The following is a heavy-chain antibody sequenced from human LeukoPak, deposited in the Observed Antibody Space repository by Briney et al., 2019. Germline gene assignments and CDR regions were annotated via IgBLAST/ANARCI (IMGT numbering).Heavy chain of an antibody. V-gene: IGHV3-21*01. J-gene: IGHJ1*01. CDR3: ARVRLFCSGGSCYDDPEDFLH. CDR1: GFTFSSYA. Sequence: PGGSLRLSCAASGFTFSSYAMSWVRQAPGKGLEWVSSISSSSSYISYADSVKGRFTISRDNAKNSLYLQMNSLRAEDTAVYYCARVRLFCSGGSCYDDPEDFLHWGQGTLVTVSS. D-gene: IGHD2-15*01. CDR2: ISSSSSYI.